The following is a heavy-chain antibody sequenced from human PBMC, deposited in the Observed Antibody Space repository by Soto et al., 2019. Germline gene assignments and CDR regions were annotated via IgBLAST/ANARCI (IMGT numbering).Heavy chain of an antibody. J-gene: IGHJ4*02. Sequence: GRSLRLSCVASGFDFGDSSMNCIRQPPWKGLEWLSYLYHIGGPIYYADSVTGRFTVSRDNAKYSLFLQMTALRAEDSAMYFRATVAVGYHSHQAYWGRGAFVPVSS. CDR1: GFDFGDSS. V-gene: IGHV3-11*01. D-gene: IGHD6-25*01. CDR2: LYHIGGPI. CDR3: ATVAVGYHSHQAY.